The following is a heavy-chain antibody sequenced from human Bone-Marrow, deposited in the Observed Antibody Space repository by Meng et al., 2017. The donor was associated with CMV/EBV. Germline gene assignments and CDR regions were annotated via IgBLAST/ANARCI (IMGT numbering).Heavy chain of an antibody. CDR1: GYTFTSYD. J-gene: IGHJ6*02. CDR3: ARDIVVVPAAIWGYYYYGMDV. Sequence: ASVKVSCKASGYTFTSYDINWVRQATGQGLEWMGWMNPNSGNTGYAQKFQGRVTITRNTSISTAYMELSSLRSEDTAVYYCARDIVVVPAAIWGYYYYGMDVWGQGTTVPVSS. D-gene: IGHD2-2*01. CDR2: MNPNSGNT. V-gene: IGHV1-8*03.